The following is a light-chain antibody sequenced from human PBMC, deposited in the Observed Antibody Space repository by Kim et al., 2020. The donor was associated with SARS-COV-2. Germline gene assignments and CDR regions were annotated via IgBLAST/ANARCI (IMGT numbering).Light chain of an antibody. CDR2: GAS. CDR1: QTGTSSC. J-gene: IGKJ1*01. CDR3: QQYGSSPGT. Sequence: SPGGRATVSTWATQTGTSSCLAWYQQKPGQALRLLIYGASSRASGVSDRFSGSGSGTDFTLTISRLEPEDFAMYYCQQYGSSPGTFGQGTKVDIK. V-gene: IGKV3-20*01.